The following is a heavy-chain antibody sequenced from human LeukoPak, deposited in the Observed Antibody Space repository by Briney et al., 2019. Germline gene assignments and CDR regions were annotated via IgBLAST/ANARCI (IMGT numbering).Heavy chain of an antibody. Sequence: AETLSLTYTVSCRSISRYYELYIGQPPGRTLEEIGYIYYRENTNHNPSLKSPLPISVDTPKNQFSLKLSSLTAADTAVYYCARVGRGETVGNYYYYYGMDVWGQATTVTVSS. CDR2: IYYRENT. CDR1: CRSISRYY. V-gene: IGHV4-59*12. CDR3: ARVGRGETVGNYYYYYGMDV. J-gene: IGHJ6*02. D-gene: IGHD4-23*01.